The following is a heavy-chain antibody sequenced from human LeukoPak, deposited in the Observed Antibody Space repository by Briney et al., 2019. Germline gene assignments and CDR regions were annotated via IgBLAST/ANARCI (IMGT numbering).Heavy chain of an antibody. CDR3: ARVTYYYDSSGYYQFDY. D-gene: IGHD3-22*01. Sequence: PGGSLRLSCAASGFTFSSYSMNWVRQAPGKGLEWVSSISSSSSYIYYADSVKGRFTISRDNAKNSLYLQMNSLRAEDTAVYYCARVTYYYDSSGYYQFDYWGQGTLVTVSS. J-gene: IGHJ4*02. CDR1: GFTFSSYS. CDR2: ISSSSSYI. V-gene: IGHV3-21*01.